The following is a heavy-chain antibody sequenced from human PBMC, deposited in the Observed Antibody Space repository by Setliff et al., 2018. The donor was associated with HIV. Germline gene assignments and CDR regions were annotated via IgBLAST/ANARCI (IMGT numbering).Heavy chain of an antibody. CDR2: IYPGDSDT. CDR3: ARRIAAAGIDAFDI. V-gene: IGHV5-51*01. D-gene: IGHD6-13*01. J-gene: IGHJ3*02. CDR1: GYSFTSYW. Sequence: PGESLTLSCKGSGYSFTSYWSGWVRQMPGKGLEWMGIIYPGDSDTRYSPSFQGQVTISADKSISTAYLQWSSLKASDTAMYYGARRIAAAGIDAFDIWGQGTMVTVSS.